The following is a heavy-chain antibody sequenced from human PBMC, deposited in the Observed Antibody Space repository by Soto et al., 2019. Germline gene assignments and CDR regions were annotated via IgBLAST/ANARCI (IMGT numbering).Heavy chain of an antibody. CDR3: AKVWGYDFWSPPTADY. CDR1: GFTFSSYA. V-gene: IGHV3-23*01. Sequence: GGSLRLSCAASGFTFSSYAMSWVRQAPGKGLEWVSAISGSGGSTYYADSVKGRFTISRDNSKNTLYLQMNSLRAEDTAVYYCAKVWGYDFWSPPTADYWGQGTLVTVSS. J-gene: IGHJ4*02. CDR2: ISGSGGST. D-gene: IGHD3-3*01.